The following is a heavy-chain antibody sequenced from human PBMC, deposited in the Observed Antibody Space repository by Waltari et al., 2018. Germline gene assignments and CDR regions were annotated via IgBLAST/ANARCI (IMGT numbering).Heavy chain of an antibody. CDR3: ARRWPRGYYYGMDV. V-gene: IGHV4-39*07. D-gene: IGHD2-15*01. Sequence: QLQLQESGPGLVKPSETLSLTCTVSGGSISSSSYYWGWIRQPPGKGLEWIGSIYYSGSTYYNQSLKSRVTISVDKAKNQFSLKLSSVTAADTAVYYCARRWPRGYYYGMDVWGQGTTVTVSS. CDR1: GGSISSSSYY. CDR2: IYYSGST. J-gene: IGHJ6*02.